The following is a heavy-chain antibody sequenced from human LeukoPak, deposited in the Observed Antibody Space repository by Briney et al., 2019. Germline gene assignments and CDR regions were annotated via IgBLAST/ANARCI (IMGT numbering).Heavy chain of an antibody. CDR1: RFTFSSYW. Sequence: PGGSLRLSCAASRFTFSSYWMHWVRQGPGKGLVWVSVIYSGGSTYYADSVKGRFTISRDNSKNTLYLQMNSLRAEDTAVYYCAKDNFITIFGVVTGNWFDPWGQGTLVTVSS. V-gene: IGHV3-66*02. CDR2: IYSGGST. J-gene: IGHJ5*02. D-gene: IGHD3-3*01. CDR3: AKDNFITIFGVVTGNWFDP.